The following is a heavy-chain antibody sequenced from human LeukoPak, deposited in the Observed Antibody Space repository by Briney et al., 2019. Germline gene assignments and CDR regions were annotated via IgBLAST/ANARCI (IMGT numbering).Heavy chain of an antibody. CDR3: AWVAATPYQYYYMDV. J-gene: IGHJ6*03. V-gene: IGHV3-48*01. D-gene: IGHD2-15*01. Sequence: GGSLRLSCAASGFTFSSYNMNWVRQAPGKGLEWVSYISSSSRTMYDADSVKGRFTISRDNAKNSLFLQMSSLRAEDTAVYYCAWVAATPYQYYYMDVWGKGTTVTVSS. CDR1: GFTFSSYN. CDR2: ISSSSRTM.